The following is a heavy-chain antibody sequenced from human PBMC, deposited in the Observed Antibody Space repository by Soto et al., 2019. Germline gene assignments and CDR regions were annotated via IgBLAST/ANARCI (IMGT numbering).Heavy chain of an antibody. J-gene: IGHJ5*02. Sequence: PGGSLRLSCAASGFTFSNYWMHWVRQAPGKGLVWVSRINSDGSSTSYADSVKGRFTISRDNARTTLYLQMNSLRPEDTAVYYCARDGFPGYDTGGWFDPWGQGTLVTVSS. CDR1: GFTFSNYW. V-gene: IGHV3-74*01. CDR2: INSDGSST. D-gene: IGHD5-12*01. CDR3: ARDGFPGYDTGGWFDP.